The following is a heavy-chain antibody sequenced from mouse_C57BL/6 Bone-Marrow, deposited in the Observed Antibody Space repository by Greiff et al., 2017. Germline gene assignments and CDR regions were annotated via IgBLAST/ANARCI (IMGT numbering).Heavy chain of an antibody. V-gene: IGHV5-17*01. J-gene: IGHJ1*03. Sequence: EVKLMESGGGLVKPGGSLKLSCAASGFTFSDYGMHWVRQAPEKGLEWVAYISSGISTIYYADTVKGRFTISRDNAKNTLFLQMTSLRSEDTAMYYCARRGYYYGSSYWYFDVWGTGTTVTVSS. D-gene: IGHD1-1*01. CDR1: GFTFSDYG. CDR3: ARRGYYYGSSYWYFDV. CDR2: ISSGISTI.